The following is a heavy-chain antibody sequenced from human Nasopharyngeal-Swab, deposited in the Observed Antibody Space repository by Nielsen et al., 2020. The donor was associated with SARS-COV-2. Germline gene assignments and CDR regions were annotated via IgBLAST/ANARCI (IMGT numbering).Heavy chain of an antibody. CDR2: IRSKAYGGTT. J-gene: IGHJ4*02. D-gene: IGHD2-2*01. CDR1: GFTFGDYA. V-gene: IGHV3-49*04. CDR3: TRSQYGYVDY. Sequence: GSLRLSCTASGFTFGDYAMSWVRQAPGKGLEWVGFIRSKAYGGTTEYAASVKGRFTISRDDSKSIAYLQMNSLKTEDTAVYYCTRSQYGYVDYWGQGTLVTVSS.